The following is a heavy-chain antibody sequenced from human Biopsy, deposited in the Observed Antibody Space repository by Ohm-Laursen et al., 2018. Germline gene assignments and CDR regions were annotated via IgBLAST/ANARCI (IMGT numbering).Heavy chain of an antibody. V-gene: IGHV4-59*01. Sequence: SETLSLTCTASGDSISSYYWSWIRQPPGQGLQWIGYVYYTGSTDSNPSLQSRVTISVDTSTNHFSLRLRSVTPADTAIYYCARDRGYYSDRTVPGYFDLWGRGTLVTVSS. CDR2: VYYTGST. D-gene: IGHD3-22*01. CDR3: ARDRGYYSDRTVPGYFDL. CDR1: GDSISSYY. J-gene: IGHJ2*01.